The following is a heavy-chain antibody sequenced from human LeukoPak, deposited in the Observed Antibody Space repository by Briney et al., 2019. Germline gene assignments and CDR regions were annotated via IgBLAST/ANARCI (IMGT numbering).Heavy chain of an antibody. D-gene: IGHD1-26*01. V-gene: IGHV1-69*13. CDR2: IIPIFGTA. J-gene: IGHJ4*02. Sequence: GASVKVSCKAPGGTFSSYAISWVRQAPGQGLEWMGGIIPIFGTANYAQKFQGRVTITADESTSTAYMELSSLRSEDTAVYYCARNWELEPFDYWGQGTLVTVSS. CDR3: ARNWELEPFDY. CDR1: GGTFSSYA.